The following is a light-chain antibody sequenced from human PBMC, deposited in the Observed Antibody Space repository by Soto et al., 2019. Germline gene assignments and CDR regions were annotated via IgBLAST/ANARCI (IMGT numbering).Light chain of an antibody. J-gene: IGKJ3*01. CDR1: HSVRSS. Sequence: EIVLTQSPDTLSLSPGERATLSCRASHSVRSSLAWYQHKPGQAPRLLIYDASNRATGIPARFSGSGSGTDFTLTISSLEPEDFAVYYCQQRSNWPPEVTFGPGTKVDIK. V-gene: IGKV3-11*01. CDR2: DAS. CDR3: QQRSNWPPEVT.